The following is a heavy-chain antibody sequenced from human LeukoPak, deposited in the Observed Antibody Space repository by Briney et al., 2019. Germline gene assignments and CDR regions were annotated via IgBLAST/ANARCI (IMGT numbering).Heavy chain of an antibody. V-gene: IGHV4-4*02. D-gene: IGHD4-17*01. J-gene: IGHJ4*02. CDR1: GGSVSSTNW. CDR2: VHLDGRT. Sequence: SQTLSLTCGVSGGSVSSTNWWTWIRPPPGKGLEWIGEVHLDGRTNFNPSLKSRVTISLDTSKNQFSLKLSSVTAADTAVYYCARALFYGDPAGDYWGQGTLVTVSS. CDR3: ARALFYGDPAGDY.